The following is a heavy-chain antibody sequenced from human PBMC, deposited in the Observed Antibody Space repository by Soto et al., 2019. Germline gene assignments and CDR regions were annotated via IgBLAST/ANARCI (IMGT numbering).Heavy chain of an antibody. CDR2: IVVGSGNT. Sequence: QMQLVQSGPEVKKPGTSVKVSCKASGFTFTSSAVQWVRQARGQRLEWIGWIVVGSGNTNYAQKLQEGVTISRAMSTRTAYMELRSLRSDDTAVYYCAAVVYANRDYYYGMDVWGQGTRVTVS. CDR1: GFTFTSSA. V-gene: IGHV1-58*01. D-gene: IGHD2-8*01. J-gene: IGHJ6*02. CDR3: AAVVYANRDYYYGMDV.